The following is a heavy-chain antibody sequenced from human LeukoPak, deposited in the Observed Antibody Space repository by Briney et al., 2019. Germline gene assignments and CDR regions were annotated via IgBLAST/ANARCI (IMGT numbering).Heavy chain of an antibody. CDR2: IYTSGST. D-gene: IGHD3-3*01. CDR1: GGSISSYY. V-gene: IGHV4-4*07. CDR3: ARGEYYDFWSGYPAFDI. Sequence: PSETLSLTCTVSGGSISSYYWSWIRQPAGKGLEWIGRIYTSGSTNYNPSLKSRVTMSVDTPKNQFSLKLSSVTAADTAVYYCARGEYYDFWSGYPAFDIWGQGTMVTVSS. J-gene: IGHJ3*02.